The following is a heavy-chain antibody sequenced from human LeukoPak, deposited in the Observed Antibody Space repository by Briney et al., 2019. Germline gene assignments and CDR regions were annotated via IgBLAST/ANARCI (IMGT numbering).Heavy chain of an antibody. Sequence: ASVKVSCKASGYTFTSYDINWVRQATGQGLEWMGWMNPNSGNTGYAQKFQGRVTMTRNTSISTAYMELSSLRSEDTAVYYCARFRYSSSWSYQYYYYYGMDVWGQGTTVTVSS. D-gene: IGHD6-13*01. CDR2: MNPNSGNT. CDR3: ARFRYSSSWSYQYYYYYGMDV. CDR1: GYTFTSYD. V-gene: IGHV1-8*01. J-gene: IGHJ6*02.